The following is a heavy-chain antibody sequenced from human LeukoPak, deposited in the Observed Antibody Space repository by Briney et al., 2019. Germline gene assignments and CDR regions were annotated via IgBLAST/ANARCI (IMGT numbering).Heavy chain of an antibody. Sequence: PGGSLTLSCAASGFTFSSYAMIWLRQAPGQGLAWVSSISGRGGSTYYADSVTGRFTISRDNSKNTLYLKMNSLRAEDTAVYYCAKHDYVWGSYRYLYYFDYWGQGTLVTVSS. D-gene: IGHD3-16*02. J-gene: IGHJ4*02. CDR1: GFTFSSYA. CDR2: ISGRGGST. CDR3: AKHDYVWGSYRYLYYFDY. V-gene: IGHV3-23*01.